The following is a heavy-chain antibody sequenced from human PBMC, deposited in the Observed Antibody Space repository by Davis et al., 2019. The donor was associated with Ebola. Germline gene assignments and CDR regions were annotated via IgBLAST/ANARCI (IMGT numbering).Heavy chain of an antibody. J-gene: IGHJ4*02. CDR2: ISYDGKNE. CDR1: GFIFDNYA. D-gene: IGHD3-22*01. V-gene: IGHV3-30*04. CDR3: AKDRTPYYYDSSGYYRALFDY. Sequence: GESLKISCVASGFIFDNYAMYWVRQAPGKGLEWVAVISYDGKNEIYADFVKGRFTISRDNSKNTLYLQMNSLGADDTAIYYCAKDRTPYYYDSSGYYRALFDYWGQGTLVTVS.